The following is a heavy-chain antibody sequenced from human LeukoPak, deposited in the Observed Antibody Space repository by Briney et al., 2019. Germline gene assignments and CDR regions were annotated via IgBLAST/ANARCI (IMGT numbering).Heavy chain of an antibody. V-gene: IGHV1-2*02. CDR3: ARGGQLLYGEYFDY. J-gene: IGHJ4*02. CDR1: GYTFTSYA. CDR2: INPNSGGT. Sequence: GASVKVSCKASGYTFTSYAMNWVRQAPGQGLEWMGWINPNSGGTNYAQKFQGRVTMTRDTSISTAYMELSRLRSDDTAVYYCARGGQLLYGEYFDYWGQGTLVTVSS. D-gene: IGHD2-2*02.